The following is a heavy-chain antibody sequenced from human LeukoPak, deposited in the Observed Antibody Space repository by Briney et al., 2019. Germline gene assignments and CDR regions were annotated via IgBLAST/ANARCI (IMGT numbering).Heavy chain of an antibody. CDR1: GFTFSSYA. Sequence: GRSLRLSCAASGFTFSSYAMHWVRQAPGKGLGWVAVISYDGSNKYYADSVKGRFTISRDNSKNTLYLQMNSLRAEDTAVYYCASSAVAGWVRGCIYWGQGTLVTVSS. D-gene: IGHD6-19*01. J-gene: IGHJ4*02. CDR3: ASSAVAGWVRGCIY. V-gene: IGHV3-30-3*01. CDR2: ISYDGSNK.